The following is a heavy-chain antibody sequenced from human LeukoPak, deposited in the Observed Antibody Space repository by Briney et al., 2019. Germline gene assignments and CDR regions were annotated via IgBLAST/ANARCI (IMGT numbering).Heavy chain of an antibody. CDR1: GFTFSGHW. CDR2: DGSGT. D-gene: IGHD3-22*01. Sequence: PGGSLRLSCAVSGFTFSGHWMFWVRQAPGKGLEWVSSDGSGTGYTDSVKGRFTVSRDNARNTLYLQMNSLRAEDTAVYYCARDRGRRGITMRSDAFDIWGQGTMVTVSS. J-gene: IGHJ3*02. CDR3: ARDRGRRGITMRSDAFDI. V-gene: IGHV3-74*01.